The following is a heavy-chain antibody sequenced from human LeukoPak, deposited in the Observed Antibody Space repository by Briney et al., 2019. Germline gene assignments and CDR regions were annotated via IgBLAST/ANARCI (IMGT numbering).Heavy chain of an antibody. D-gene: IGHD3-10*01. CDR3: ATITGTDYYGSGSYLEVDY. J-gene: IGHJ4*02. V-gene: IGHV4-39*01. CDR2: IYYSGST. Sequence: PSETLSLTCTVSGGSISSSSYYWGWIRQPPGKGLEWIGSIYYSGSTYYNPSLKSRVTISVDTSKNQFSLKLGSVTAADTAVYYCATITGTDYYGSGSYLEVDYWGQGTLVTVSS. CDR1: GGSISSSSYY.